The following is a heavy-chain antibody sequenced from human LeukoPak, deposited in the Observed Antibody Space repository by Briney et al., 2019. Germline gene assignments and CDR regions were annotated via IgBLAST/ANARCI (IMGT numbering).Heavy chain of an antibody. D-gene: IGHD6-19*01. CDR1: GFTVSSNY. V-gene: IGHV3-53*01. CDR3: ARDWKYSSGYYYYYMDV. CDR2: IYSGGST. J-gene: IGHJ6*03. Sequence: GGSLRLSCAASGFTVSSNYMSWVRQAPGKGLEWVSVIYSGGSTYYADSVKGRFTISRDNSKNTLYLQMNSLRAEDTAVYYCARDWKYSSGYYYYYMDVWGKGTTVTISS.